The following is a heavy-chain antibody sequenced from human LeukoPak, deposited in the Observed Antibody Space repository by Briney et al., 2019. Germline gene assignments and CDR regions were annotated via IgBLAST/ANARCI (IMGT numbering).Heavy chain of an antibody. CDR2: ISTSGTP. V-gene: IGHV4-61*02. J-gene: IGHJ4*02. CDR1: GDSISGGDYY. Sequence: SETLSLTCTVSGDSISGGDYYWNWIRQPAGKRLEWIGRISTSGTPNYNPSFRGRLTISIDTSKNQFSLNPRSVTAAETGIYYCARGPYWGQGTLVTVSS. CDR3: ARGPY.